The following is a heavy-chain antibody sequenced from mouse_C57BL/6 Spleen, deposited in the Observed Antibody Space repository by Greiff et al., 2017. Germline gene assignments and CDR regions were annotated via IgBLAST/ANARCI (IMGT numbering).Heavy chain of an antibody. J-gene: IGHJ2*01. CDR1: GYAFSSYW. CDR3: ESCGYDYFDD. Sequence: QVQLQQSGAELVKPGASVKISCKASGYAFSSYWMNWVKQRPGKGLEWIGQIYPGDGDTNYNGKFKGKATLTADNSSSTAYMQLSRLTSEDSAVCFGESCGYDYFDDWGKGTTLTVSS. CDR2: IYPGDGDT. V-gene: IGHV1-80*01. D-gene: IGHD2-2*01.